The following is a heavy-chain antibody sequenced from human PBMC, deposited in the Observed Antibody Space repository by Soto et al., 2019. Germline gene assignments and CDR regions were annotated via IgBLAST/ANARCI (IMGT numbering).Heavy chain of an antibody. V-gene: IGHV3-7*01. J-gene: IGHJ5*02. D-gene: IGHD6-25*01. Sequence: GGSLRLSCAASGFSFSNNWMSWVRQAPGKGPECVANINPDGSAKNYVDSVKGRFTISRDNAKNSLYLHMNSLRAEDTAVYYCAAAYRWGQGTLVTVSS. CDR1: GFSFSNNW. CDR3: AAAYR. CDR2: INPDGSAK.